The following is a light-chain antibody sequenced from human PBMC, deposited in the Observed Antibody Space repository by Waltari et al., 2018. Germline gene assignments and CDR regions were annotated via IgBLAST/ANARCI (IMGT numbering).Light chain of an antibody. Sequence: QSVLTQPPSASGTPGQRVTVSCSGSSSNLGVHYVSWFQQLPGPAPKVLIYSDNQRPSGIPDRFSGSKSGTSASLAISGLRSEDEADYYCAAWDDSLSGRVFGGGTKLTVL. J-gene: IGLJ3*02. CDR2: SDN. V-gene: IGLV1-47*01. CDR1: SSNLGVHY. CDR3: AAWDDSLSGRV.